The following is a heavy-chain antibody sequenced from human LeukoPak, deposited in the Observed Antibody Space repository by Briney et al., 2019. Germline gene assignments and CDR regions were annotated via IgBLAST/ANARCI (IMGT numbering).Heavy chain of an antibody. J-gene: IGHJ4*02. CDR2: INPNDGAT. D-gene: IGHD3-22*01. V-gene: IGHV1-2*02. CDR3: ARTFPTYYYDSSGYYLNY. CDR1: GYTFTGYY. Sequence: ASVKVSCKASGYTFTGYYMHWVRQAPRQGLEWMGWINPNDGATNYAQKFQGRVTMTRDTSINTAYMELSRLGSDDTAVYYCARTFPTYYYDSSGYYLNYWGQGTLVTVSS.